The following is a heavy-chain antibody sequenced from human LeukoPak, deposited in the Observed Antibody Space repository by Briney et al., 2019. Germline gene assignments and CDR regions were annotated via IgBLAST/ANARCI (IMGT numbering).Heavy chain of an antibody. V-gene: IGHV3-30*18. CDR2: ISYDGSNK. J-gene: IGHJ5*02. Sequence: PGGSLRLSCAASGFTFSSYGMHWVRQAPGKGLEWVAVISYDGSNKYYADSVKGRFTISRDNSKNTLYLQMNSPRAEDTAVYYCAKDLEDGNWFDPWGQGTLVTVSS. D-gene: IGHD2-15*01. CDR1: GFTFSSYG. CDR3: AKDLEDGNWFDP.